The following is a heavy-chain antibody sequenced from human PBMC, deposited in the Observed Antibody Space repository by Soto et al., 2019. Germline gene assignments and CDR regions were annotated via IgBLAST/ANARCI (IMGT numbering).Heavy chain of an antibody. CDR3: ARSEHCTTISCYPDAFDI. V-gene: IGHV3-23*01. CDR1: GFTFDTYA. CDR2: LSSSGGAT. D-gene: IGHD2-2*01. J-gene: IGHJ3*02. Sequence: EVQLLESGGRLVRPVGSLRLSCAASGFTFDTYAMSWVRQTPGKGLEWVSTLSSSGGATYYGDSLGGRFTISRDNSKNTVFLQMDGLRADDTAMYYCARSEHCTTISCYPDAFDIWGQGTMVTVSS.